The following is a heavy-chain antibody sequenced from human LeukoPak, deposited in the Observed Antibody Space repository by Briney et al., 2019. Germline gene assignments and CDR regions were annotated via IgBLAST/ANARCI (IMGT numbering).Heavy chain of an antibody. CDR3: AIMHPYHDGSGYWVQ. J-gene: IGHJ4*02. V-gene: IGHV3-23*01. Sequence: PGGSLRLSCAASGFTFSSYAMSWVRQAPGKGLEWVSGISTSGGSSSYADSVKGRFTISRDNPRNTLYMQMNSLRAEDTALYYCAIMHPYHDGSGYWVQWGQGTLVTVSS. CDR1: GFTFSSYA. D-gene: IGHD3-22*01. CDR2: ISTSGGSS.